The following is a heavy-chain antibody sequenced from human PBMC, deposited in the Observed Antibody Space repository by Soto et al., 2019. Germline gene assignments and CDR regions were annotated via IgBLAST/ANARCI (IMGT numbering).Heavy chain of an antibody. CDR1: GGSISSYY. V-gene: IGHV4-59*01. CDR2: IYYSGST. Sequence: QVQLQESGPGLVKPSETLSLSCTVSGGSISSYYWSWIRQPPGKGLEWIGYIYYSGSTNYNPSLKSRVTISIDTYKNQFSLKLSSVTAADTAVYYCASLSLTGNDGYYYYYYMDVWGKRTTVTVSS. D-gene: IGHD5-12*01. J-gene: IGHJ6*03. CDR3: ASLSLTGNDGYYYYYYMDV.